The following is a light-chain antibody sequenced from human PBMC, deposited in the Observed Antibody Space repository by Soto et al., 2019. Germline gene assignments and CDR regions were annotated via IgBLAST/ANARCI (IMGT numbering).Light chain of an antibody. CDR3: QQRCNWPSGT. J-gene: IGKJ1*01. CDR1: QSVSSY. Sequence: EIVLTQSPATLSLSPGERATLSCRASQSVSSYLAWYQQKPGQAPRLLIYDASNRAAGIPARFSGSGSGTDFTLTISRLEPEDFAVYYCQQRCNWPSGTFGQGTKVEIK. V-gene: IGKV3-11*01. CDR2: DAS.